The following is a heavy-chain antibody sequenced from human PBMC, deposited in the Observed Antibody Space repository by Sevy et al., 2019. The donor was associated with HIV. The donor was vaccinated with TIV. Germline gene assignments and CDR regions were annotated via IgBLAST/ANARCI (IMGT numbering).Heavy chain of an antibody. V-gene: IGHV1-8*01. CDR3: ARTEPGIAAYGMDV. J-gene: IGHJ6*02. Sequence: ASVKVSCKASGYTFTSYDINWVRQATGQGLEWMGWMNPNSGNTGYAQKFQGRVTMTRNTSISTAYMELSSLRSEDTAVYYRARTEPGIAAYGMDVWGQGTTVTVSS. D-gene: IGHD6-13*01. CDR1: GYTFTSYD. CDR2: MNPNSGNT.